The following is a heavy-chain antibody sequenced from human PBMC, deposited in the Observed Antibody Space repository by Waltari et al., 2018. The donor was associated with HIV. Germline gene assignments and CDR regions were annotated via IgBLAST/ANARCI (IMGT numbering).Heavy chain of an antibody. D-gene: IGHD2-15*01. J-gene: IGHJ5*02. CDR2: IREDGSHK. Sequence: EVQVVESGGDLVQPGGSLRLSCAVSGFHFSADWLAWVRQTPGKGLEWVASIREDGSHKYYVDSVKGRFTISRDNAKNSRYLQMNSLRAEDTAVYYCTVVDGPWGKGTLVTVSS. CDR1: GFHFSADW. V-gene: IGHV3-7*02. CDR3: TVVDGP.